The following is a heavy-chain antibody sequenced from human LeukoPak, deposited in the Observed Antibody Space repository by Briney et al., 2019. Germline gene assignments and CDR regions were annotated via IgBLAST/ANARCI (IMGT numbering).Heavy chain of an antibody. CDR3: AKSSGDYKTKFDS. Sequence: PGGSLRLSCAASGFTFSSYAMGWVRQAPGKGLEWVSGIGGSGGSTYYADSVKGRLTISRDNSKNTVYLQMNSLRAEDTAVYYCAKSSGDYKTKFDSWGQGTLVTVSS. V-gene: IGHV3-23*01. J-gene: IGHJ4*02. D-gene: IGHD4-17*01. CDR2: IGGSGGST. CDR1: GFTFSSYA.